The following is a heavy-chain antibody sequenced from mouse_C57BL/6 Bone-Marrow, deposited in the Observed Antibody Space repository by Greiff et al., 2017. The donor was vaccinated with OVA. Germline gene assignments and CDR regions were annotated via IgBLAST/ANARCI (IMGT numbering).Heavy chain of an antibody. V-gene: IGHV1-22*01. Sequence: VQLKQSGPELVKPGASVKMSCKASGYTFTDYNMHWVKQSHGKSLEWIGYINPNNGGTSYNQKFKGKATLTVNKSSSTAYMELRSLTSEDSAVYYCAMDDGYYVEDFDYWGQGTTLTVSS. CDR1: GYTFTDYN. J-gene: IGHJ2*01. D-gene: IGHD2-3*01. CDR2: INPNNGGT. CDR3: AMDDGYYVEDFDY.